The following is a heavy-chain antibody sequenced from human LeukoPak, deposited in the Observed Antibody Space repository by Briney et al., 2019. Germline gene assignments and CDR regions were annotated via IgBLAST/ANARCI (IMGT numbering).Heavy chain of an antibody. D-gene: IGHD4-23*01. CDR2: ISNDGSNK. J-gene: IGHJ4*02. V-gene: IGHV3-30*18. Sequence: GGSLRLSCAASGFILSTYGIHWVRQAPGKGLEWVAVISNDGSNKYYADSVKGRFTISRDNSKNTLYLQMNSLRAEDTAVYYCAKGLSGGGQRGYFDYWGQGTLVTVSS. CDR3: AKGLSGGGQRGYFDY. CDR1: GFILSTYG.